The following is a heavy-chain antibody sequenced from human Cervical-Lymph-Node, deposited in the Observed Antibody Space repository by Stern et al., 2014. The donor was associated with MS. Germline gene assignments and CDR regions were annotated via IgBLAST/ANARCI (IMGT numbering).Heavy chain of an antibody. V-gene: IGHV5-51*03. CDR1: GYSFANYW. CDR2: IYPGDSIT. D-gene: IGHD1-1*01. J-gene: IGHJ2*01. CDR3: TRPSTMTNYWYLDL. Sequence: QLVQSGAEVKKPGESLKISCTGSGYSFANYWIAWVRQVPGKGLEWMGIIYPGDSITKYSPSFQGQVTISADKSINTAYLQWSSLKASDTAMYYCTRPSTMTNYWYLDLWGRGTLVTVSS.